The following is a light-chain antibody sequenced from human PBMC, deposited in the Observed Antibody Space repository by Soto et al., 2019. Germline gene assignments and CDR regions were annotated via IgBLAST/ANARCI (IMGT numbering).Light chain of an antibody. CDR3: QQRSNWPPFT. V-gene: IGKV3-11*01. CDR2: DAS. CDR1: QSVSSY. J-gene: IGKJ3*01. Sequence: EIVLTQSPATLSLSPGERATLSCRASQSVSSYLAWYQQKPGQAPRLLIYDASNRATGIPARFSGSVSGTDFTLPISSLEPEDFAVYYCQQRSNWPPFTFGPGTKVDIK.